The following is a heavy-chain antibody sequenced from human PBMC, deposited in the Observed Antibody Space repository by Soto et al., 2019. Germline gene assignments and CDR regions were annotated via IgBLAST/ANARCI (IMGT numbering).Heavy chain of an antibody. D-gene: IGHD3-9*01. J-gene: IGHJ4*02. CDR3: VRAISGSFAL. CDR1: GFSCITYW. Sequence: EVQLVDSGGGLVQSGGSLRLSCEASGFSCITYWMNWVRQAPGKGLEWLASIKADGSEKQYVDSVKGRFTIYRDNAKNSLYLQMNSLSEEDTAVYYCVRAISGSFALWGQGTLVIVS. CDR2: IKADGSEK. V-gene: IGHV3-7*04.